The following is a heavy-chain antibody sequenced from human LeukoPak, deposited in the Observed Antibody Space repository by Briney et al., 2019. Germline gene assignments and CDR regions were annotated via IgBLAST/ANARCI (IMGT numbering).Heavy chain of an antibody. CDR1: GFTFSTYG. CDR2: TWFDGSNQ. V-gene: IGHV3-33*01. Sequence: PGGSLRLSCAASGFTFSTYGMHWVRQAPGKGLEWVAVTWFDGSNQYYVDSVRGRFFISRDNSKNTLYLQMNTLRAEDTGVYYCARDRGSGDSFDLWGQGAMVTVSS. D-gene: IGHD6-19*01. CDR3: ARDRGSGDSFDL. J-gene: IGHJ3*01.